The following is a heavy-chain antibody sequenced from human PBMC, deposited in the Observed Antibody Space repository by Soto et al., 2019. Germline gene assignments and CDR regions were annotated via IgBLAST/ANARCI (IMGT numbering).Heavy chain of an antibody. Sequence: ASVKVSCKASGGTFSSYAISWVRQAPGQGLEWMGGIIPIFGTANYAQKFQGRVTITADESTSTAYMELSSLRSEDTAVYYCARALRITMVRGVYDAFDIWGQGTMVTVSS. CDR2: IIPIFGTA. J-gene: IGHJ3*02. V-gene: IGHV1-69*13. CDR3: ARALRITMVRGVYDAFDI. CDR1: GGTFSSYA. D-gene: IGHD3-10*01.